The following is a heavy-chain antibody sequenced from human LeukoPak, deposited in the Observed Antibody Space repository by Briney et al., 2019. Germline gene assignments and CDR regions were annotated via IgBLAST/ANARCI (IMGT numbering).Heavy chain of an antibody. CDR3: ARDSIYCRGTTCLLMDV. D-gene: IGHD1-7*01. J-gene: IGHJ6*04. Sequence: GGSLRLSCAASGFIFNTYAMSWVRQAPGKGLEWVSMITSGVRSTYYADSVQGRFTISRDNSRNTVYLQMDSLTAEDTAVYYCARDSIYCRGTTCLLMDVWGKGTTVTVSS. CDR2: ITSGVRST. CDR1: GFIFNTYA. V-gene: IGHV3-23*01.